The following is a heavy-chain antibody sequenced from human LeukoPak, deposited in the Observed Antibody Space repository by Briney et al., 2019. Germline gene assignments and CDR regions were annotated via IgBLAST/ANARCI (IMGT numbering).Heavy chain of an antibody. J-gene: IGHJ4*02. Sequence: GASVKVSCKASGGTFSSYAISWVRQAPGQGLEWMGGIIPIFGTANYAQKFQGRVTITADESTSTAYMELSSLRSEDTAVYYCVSGGIAVAKTFDYWGQGTLVTVSS. CDR3: VSGGIAVAKTFDY. CDR2: IIPIFGTA. D-gene: IGHD6-19*01. V-gene: IGHV1-69*01. CDR1: GGTFSSYA.